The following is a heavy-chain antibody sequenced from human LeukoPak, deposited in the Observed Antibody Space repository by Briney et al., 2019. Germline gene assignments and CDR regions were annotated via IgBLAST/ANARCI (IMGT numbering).Heavy chain of an antibody. Sequence: GGSLRLSCAASGFTFDDYAMHWVRQAPGKGLEWASLISGDGGSTYYADSVKGRFTISRDNSKNSLYLQMNSLRTEDTALYYCAKDIEYDSSGYYLDPEYYFDYWGQGTLVTVSS. CDR3: AKDIEYDSSGYYLDPEYYFDY. CDR1: GFTFDDYA. CDR2: ISGDGGST. J-gene: IGHJ4*02. V-gene: IGHV3-43*02. D-gene: IGHD3-22*01.